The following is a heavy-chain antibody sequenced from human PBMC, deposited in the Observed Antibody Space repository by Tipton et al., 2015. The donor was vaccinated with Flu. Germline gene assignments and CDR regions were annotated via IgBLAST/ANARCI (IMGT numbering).Heavy chain of an antibody. D-gene: IGHD6-13*01. CDR1: EFTLANYA. Sequence: SLRLSCAASEFTLANYAMHWVRQAPGKGLEWVSLISYDGRNTHYTDSVKGRFTISRDNSKNTVYLQMSSLRSEDTAVYYCARDPGTGDYSSSWFDYWGQGTLVTVSS. J-gene: IGHJ4*02. V-gene: IGHV3-30*03. CDR3: ARDPGTGDYSSSWFDY. CDR2: ISYDGRNT.